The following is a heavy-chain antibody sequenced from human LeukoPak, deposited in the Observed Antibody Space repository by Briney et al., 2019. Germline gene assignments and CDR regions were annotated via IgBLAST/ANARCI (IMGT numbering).Heavy chain of an antibody. D-gene: IGHD3-10*01. CDR2: IYYSGST. CDR1: GGSISSFH. V-gene: IGHV4-59*08. CDR3: ARRTSGGVLFDY. Sequence: SETLSLTCTVSGGSISSFHWSWIRQPPGRGLEWIGYIYYSGSTNYNPSLNSRVTISVDTSKNQFSLRLSSVTAADTAVYYCARRTSGGVLFDYWGQGTLVTVSS. J-gene: IGHJ4*02.